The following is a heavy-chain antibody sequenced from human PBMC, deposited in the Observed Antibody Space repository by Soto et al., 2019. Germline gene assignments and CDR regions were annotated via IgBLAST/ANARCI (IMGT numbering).Heavy chain of an antibody. CDR2: ISYGGSNQ. CDR3: AKLMYSFDSSGFSVDY. J-gene: IGHJ4*02. V-gene: IGHV3-30*18. CDR1: GFTFSRYG. Sequence: QARLVESGGGVVQPGRSLRLSCVASGFTFSRYGMQWVLQAPGKGLDGVAFISYGGSNQYYADSVKGRFTISRDDSKNMLYLQMNSLRPEDTAVYYCAKLMYSFDSSGFSVDYWGQGNLATVSS. D-gene: IGHD3-22*01.